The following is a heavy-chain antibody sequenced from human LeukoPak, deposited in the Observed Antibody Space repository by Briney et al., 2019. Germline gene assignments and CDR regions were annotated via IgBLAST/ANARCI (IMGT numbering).Heavy chain of an antibody. CDR1: GGSISSSSYY. D-gene: IGHD3-10*01. CDR3: ARVGRAYGSGSYWFY. J-gene: IGHJ4*02. CDR2: IYYSGST. Sequence: SETLSLTCTVSGGSISSSSYYWGWIRQPPGKGLEWIGSIYYSGSTYYNPSLKSRVTISVDTSKNQFSLKLSSVTAADTAVYYCARVGRAYGSGSYWFYWGQGTLVTVSS. V-gene: IGHV4-39*07.